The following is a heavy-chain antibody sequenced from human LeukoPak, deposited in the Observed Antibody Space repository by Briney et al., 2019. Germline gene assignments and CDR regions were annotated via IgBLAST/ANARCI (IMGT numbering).Heavy chain of an antibody. J-gene: IGHJ4*02. CDR2: IIPILGIA. D-gene: IGHD5-18*01. CDR3: ARRQYSYGYGY. V-gene: IGHV1-69*04. CDR1: GGTFSSYA. Sequence: SVKVSCKASGGTFSSYAISWVRQAPGQGLEWMGRIIPILGIANYAQKLQGRVTMTTDTSTSTAYMELRSLRSDDTAVYYCARRQYSYGYGYWGQGTLVTVSS.